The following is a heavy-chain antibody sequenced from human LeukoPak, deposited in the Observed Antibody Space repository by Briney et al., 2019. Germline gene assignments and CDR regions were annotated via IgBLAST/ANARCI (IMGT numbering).Heavy chain of an antibody. J-gene: IGHJ4*02. D-gene: IGHD5-12*01. CDR2: INAGNGNT. CDR1: GYTFTSYA. V-gene: IGHV1-3*01. Sequence: ASVKVSCKASGYTFTSYAMHWMRQAPGQRLEWMGWINAGNGNTKYSQKFQGRVTITKDTSASTAYMELSSLRSEDTAVYYCAREGSGYAFGDYWGQGPLVTVSS. CDR3: AREGSGYAFGDY.